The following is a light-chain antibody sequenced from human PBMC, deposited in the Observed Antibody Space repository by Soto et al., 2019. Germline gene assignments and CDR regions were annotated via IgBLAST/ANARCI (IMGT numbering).Light chain of an antibody. V-gene: IGLV1-44*01. J-gene: IGLJ2*01. Sequence: QSVLTQPPSASGTPGQRVTISCSGSSSNIGSNTVNWYQQLPGTAPKLLIYSNNQRPSGVPDRFSGSKSGTSASLAISGLQSEAEADYYCAAWDDSLITFGGGTKLTVL. CDR1: SSNIGSNT. CDR2: SNN. CDR3: AAWDDSLIT.